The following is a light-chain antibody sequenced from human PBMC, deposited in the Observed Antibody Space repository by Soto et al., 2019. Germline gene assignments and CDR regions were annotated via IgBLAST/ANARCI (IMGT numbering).Light chain of an antibody. CDR2: DVS. V-gene: IGLV2-14*01. J-gene: IGLJ2*01. Sequence: QSALTQPASVSGSPGQSITISCTGTSSDVGGYNYVSWYQQHPGKAPKLMIYDVSNRPSGVSNRFSGSKSGNTASLTISGLQAEDEADYYCSSYTSSSILFGGGTKLNVL. CDR3: SSYTSSSIL. CDR1: SSDVGGYNY.